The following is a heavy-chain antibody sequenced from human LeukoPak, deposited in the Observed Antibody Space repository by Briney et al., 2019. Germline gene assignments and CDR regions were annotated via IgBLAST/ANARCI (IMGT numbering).Heavy chain of an antibody. D-gene: IGHD1-7*01. V-gene: IGHV1-69*05. J-gene: IGHJ6*03. Sequence: ASVKVSCKASGGTFSSYAISWVRQAPGQGLEWMGGIIPIFGTANYAQKFQGRVTITTDESTSTAYMELSSLRSEDTAVYYCARETRATGTTQYYYYYMDVWGKGTTVTVSS. CDR2: IIPIFGTA. CDR1: GGTFSSYA. CDR3: ARETRATGTTQYYYYYMDV.